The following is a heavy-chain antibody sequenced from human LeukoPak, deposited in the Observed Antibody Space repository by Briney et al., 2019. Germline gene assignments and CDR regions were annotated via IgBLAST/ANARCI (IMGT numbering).Heavy chain of an antibody. CDR1: GFPFGTYA. CDR2: ISGGSDNT. Sequence: GGSLRLSCTGSGFPFGTYAMSWVRQAPGKGLEWVSAISGGSDNTHYADSVKGCFTISRDISKSTVYLQMNSLRAEDTAVYYCAKDAVRGRFDPWGQGTMVTVSS. D-gene: IGHD3-10*01. V-gene: IGHV3-23*01. CDR3: AKDAVRGRFDP. J-gene: IGHJ5*02.